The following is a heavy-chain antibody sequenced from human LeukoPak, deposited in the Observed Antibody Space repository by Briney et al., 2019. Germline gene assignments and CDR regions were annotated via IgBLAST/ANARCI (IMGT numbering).Heavy chain of an antibody. CDR3: VRVSGYADYATGCIDY. CDR1: GFTFSSYS. D-gene: IGHD4-17*01. V-gene: IGHV3-21*01. Sequence: KSGGSLRLSCAASGFTFSSYSMNWVRQAPGKGLEWVSSISSSSGYIYYEDSVKGRFTISRDNAKNSLYLQMNSLRVEDTAVYYCVRVSGYADYATGCIDYWGQGTLVTVSS. J-gene: IGHJ4*02. CDR2: ISSSSGYI.